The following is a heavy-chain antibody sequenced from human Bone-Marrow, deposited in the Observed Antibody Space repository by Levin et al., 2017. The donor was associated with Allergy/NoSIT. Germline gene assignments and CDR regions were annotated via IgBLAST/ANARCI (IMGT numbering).Heavy chain of an antibody. CDR2: ISYRGST. J-gene: IGHJ4*02. V-gene: IGHV4-31*03. CDR1: GGSISSAGYH. Sequence: TSETLSLTCTVSGGSISSAGYHWTCIRQYPGKGLEWIGYISYRGSTYFNPSLKSRLTMSIDTSEQHFSLNLTSVSAADTAIYYCARLDGYSFDYWGQGALVTVSS. D-gene: IGHD1-1*01. CDR3: ARLDGYSFDY.